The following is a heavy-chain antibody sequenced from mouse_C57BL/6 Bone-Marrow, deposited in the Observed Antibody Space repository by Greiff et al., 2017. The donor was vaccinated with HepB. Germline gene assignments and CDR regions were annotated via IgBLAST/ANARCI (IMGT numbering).Heavy chain of an antibody. Sequence: VQLKESGPELVKPGDSVKISCKASGYSFTGYFMNWVMQSHGKSLEWIGRINPYNGDTFYNQKFKGKATLTVDKSSSTAHMELRSLTSEDSAVYYCARGEGRREDYFDYWGQGTTLTVSS. CDR2: INPYNGDT. V-gene: IGHV1-20*01. CDR1: GYSFTGYF. D-gene: IGHD3-3*01. CDR3: ARGEGRREDYFDY. J-gene: IGHJ2*01.